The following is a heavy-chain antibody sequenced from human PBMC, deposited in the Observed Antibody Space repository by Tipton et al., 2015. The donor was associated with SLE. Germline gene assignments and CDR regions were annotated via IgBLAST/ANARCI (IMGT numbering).Heavy chain of an antibody. Sequence: LRLSCAVYGGSFSGYYWSWIRQPAGKGLEWIGRIHITGGAKYNPSLKSRVTISVDTSNNQFSLMLTSVTAADTAVYFCARDLQKNWFDPWGQGTVVTVSS. V-gene: IGHV4-4*07. J-gene: IGHJ5*02. CDR2: IHITGGA. CDR3: ARDLQKNWFDP. D-gene: IGHD4-11*01. CDR1: GGSFSGYY.